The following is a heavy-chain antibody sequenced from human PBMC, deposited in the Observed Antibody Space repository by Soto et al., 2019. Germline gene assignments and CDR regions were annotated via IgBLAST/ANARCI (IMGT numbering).Heavy chain of an antibody. CDR2: INWNGYST. Sequence: PGGSLRLSCAASGFTFDDYGMNWVRQAPGKGLEWVSGINWNGYSTGYADSVKGRFTISRDNAKNSLYLQMNSLRAEDTALYYCARARVGATTPFDYWGQGTLVTVSS. D-gene: IGHD1-26*01. J-gene: IGHJ4*02. CDR1: GFTFDDYG. V-gene: IGHV3-20*04. CDR3: ARARVGATTPFDY.